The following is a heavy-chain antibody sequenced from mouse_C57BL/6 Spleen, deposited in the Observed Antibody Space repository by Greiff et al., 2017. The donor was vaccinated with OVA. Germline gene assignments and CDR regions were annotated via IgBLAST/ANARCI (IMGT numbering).Heavy chain of an antibody. CDR1: GYTFTSYW. V-gene: IGHV1-52*01. Sequence: QVQLQQPGAELVRPGSSVKLSCKASGYTFTSYWMHWVKQRPIQGLEWIGNIDPSASKTHYNQKFKDKATLTVDKSSSTAYMQLSSLTSEDAAVYYCASGGNYLYAMDYWGQGTSVTVSS. J-gene: IGHJ4*01. CDR3: ASGGNYLYAMDY. D-gene: IGHD2-1*01. CDR2: IDPSASKT.